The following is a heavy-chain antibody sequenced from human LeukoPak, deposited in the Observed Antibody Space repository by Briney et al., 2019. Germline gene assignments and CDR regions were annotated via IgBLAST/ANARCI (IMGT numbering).Heavy chain of an antibody. V-gene: IGHV3-9*03. D-gene: IGHD2-15*01. Sequence: GRSLRLSCAASGFTFDDYAMHWVRQAPGKGLEWVSGISWNSGSIGYADSVKGRFTIPRDNAKNSLYLQMNSLRAEDMALYYCAKGRERVAATGLDPWGQGTLVTVSS. CDR2: ISWNSGSI. J-gene: IGHJ5*02. CDR1: GFTFDDYA. CDR3: AKGRERVAATGLDP.